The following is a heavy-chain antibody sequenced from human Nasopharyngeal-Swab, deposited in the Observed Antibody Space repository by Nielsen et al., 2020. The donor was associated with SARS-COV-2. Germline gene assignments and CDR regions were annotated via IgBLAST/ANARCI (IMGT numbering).Heavy chain of an antibody. Sequence: GSLRLSCAASGFTFSSYAMSWVRQAPGKGLEWVSAIGGSGGSTYYADSVKGRFTISRDNSKNTLYLQMNSLRAEDTAVYYCAKDQGIAVAGPTRGKYFQHWGQGTLVTVSS. J-gene: IGHJ1*01. CDR3: AKDQGIAVAGPTRGKYFQH. V-gene: IGHV3-23*01. D-gene: IGHD6-19*01. CDR2: IGGSGGST. CDR1: GFTFSSYA.